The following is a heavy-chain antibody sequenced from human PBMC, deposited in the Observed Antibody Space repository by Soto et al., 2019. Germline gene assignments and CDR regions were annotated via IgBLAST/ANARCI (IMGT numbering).Heavy chain of an antibody. CDR2: ISGSGGST. V-gene: IGHV3-23*01. Sequence: ESGGGLVQPGGSLRLSCAASGFTFSSYAMSWVRQAPGKGLEWVSAISGSGGSTYYADSVKGRFTISRDNSKNTLYLQMNSLRAEDTAVYYCAKDMGCSSTSCYVRYYYGMDVWGQGTTVTVSS. D-gene: IGHD2-2*01. CDR1: GFTFSSYA. J-gene: IGHJ6*02. CDR3: AKDMGCSSTSCYVRYYYGMDV.